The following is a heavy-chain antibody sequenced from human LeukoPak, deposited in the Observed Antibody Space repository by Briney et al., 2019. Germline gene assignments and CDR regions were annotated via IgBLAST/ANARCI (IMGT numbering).Heavy chain of an antibody. J-gene: IGHJ4*02. D-gene: IGHD3-9*01. CDR3: AHFYDILTGYPFDY. CDR1: GFTFSSYG. Sequence: PGGTLRLSCAASGFTFSSYGMSWVRQAPGKGLEWVSAISGSGGSTYYADSVKGRFTISRDNSKNTLYLQMNSLRAEDTAVYYCAHFYDILTGYPFDYWGQGTLVTVSS. CDR2: ISGSGGST. V-gene: IGHV3-23*01.